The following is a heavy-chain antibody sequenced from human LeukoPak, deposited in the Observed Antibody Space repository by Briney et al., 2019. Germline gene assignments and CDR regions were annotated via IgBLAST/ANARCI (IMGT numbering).Heavy chain of an antibody. CDR1: GFTFSSYG. CDR3: ARDLSGKYSFDY. V-gene: IGHV3-30*03. D-gene: IGHD1-26*01. CDR2: ISYDGSNE. J-gene: IGHJ4*02. Sequence: QPGRSLRLSCAASGFTFSSYGMHWVRQAPGKGLEWVAVISYDGSNENYADSVKGRFTISRDNSKNTLFLQMNSLRAEDTAVFYCARDLSGKYSFDYWGQGTLVTVSS.